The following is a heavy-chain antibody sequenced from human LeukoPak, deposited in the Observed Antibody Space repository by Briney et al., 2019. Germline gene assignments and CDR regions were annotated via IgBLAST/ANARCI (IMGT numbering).Heavy chain of an antibody. CDR3: ARDSMSAFDI. V-gene: IGHV3-53*01. Sequence: PGGSLRLSCAASGFTVSSNYMNWVRQAPGKGLEWVSVIYSGGTTYYADSVKGRFTISRDNSKNTLYLQMNTLRAEDTAVYYCARDSMSAFDIWGQGTMVTVSS. CDR2: IYSGGTT. CDR1: GFTVSSNY. J-gene: IGHJ3*02.